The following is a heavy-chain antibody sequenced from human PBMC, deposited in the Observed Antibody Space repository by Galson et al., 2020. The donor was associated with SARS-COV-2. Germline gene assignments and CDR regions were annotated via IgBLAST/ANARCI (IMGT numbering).Heavy chain of an antibody. D-gene: IGHD1-1*01. CDR3: ARGHWRRDY. Sequence: GESLKISCVGSGFTFSIHWMSWVRQAPGKGLEWVADIQPDGSDKYYVDSVKGRFTIARDNAKNSVYLQMNSLRAEDTAMYYCARGHWRRDYWGQGTLVTVSS. CDR1: GFTFSIHW. V-gene: IGHV3-7*04. J-gene: IGHJ4*02. CDR2: IQPDGSDK.